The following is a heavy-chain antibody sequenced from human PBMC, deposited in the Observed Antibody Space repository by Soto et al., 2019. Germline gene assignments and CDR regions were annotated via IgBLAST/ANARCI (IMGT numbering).Heavy chain of an antibody. CDR1: GFTFSSYW. V-gene: IGHV3-74*01. J-gene: IGHJ4*02. D-gene: IGHD5-12*01. Sequence: GGSLRLSCAASGFTFSSYWMHWVRQAPGKGLVWVSRINSDGSSTSYADSVKGRFTISRDNAKNTLYLQMNSLRAEDTAVYYCARSIGYSGYDFYYWGQGTLVTVSS. CDR3: ARSIGYSGYDFYY. CDR2: INSDGSST.